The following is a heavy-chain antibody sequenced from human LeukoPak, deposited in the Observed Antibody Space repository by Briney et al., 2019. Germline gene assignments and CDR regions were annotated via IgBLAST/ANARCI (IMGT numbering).Heavy chain of an antibody. Sequence: GGSLRLSCAASGFEFSSYSMSWVRQAPGKGLEWVSVIVRSGGTTYDADFVKGRFTISRDYAKNTVYLQMNSLRAEDTAVYYCARGAARAYYMDVWGKGTTVTVSS. D-gene: IGHD6-6*01. V-gene: IGHV3-23*01. CDR2: IVRSGGTT. CDR1: GFEFSSYS. J-gene: IGHJ6*03. CDR3: ARGAARAYYMDV.